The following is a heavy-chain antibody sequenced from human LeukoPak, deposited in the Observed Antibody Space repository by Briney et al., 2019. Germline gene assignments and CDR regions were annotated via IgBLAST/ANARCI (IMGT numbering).Heavy chain of an antibody. CDR2: INHSGST. Sequence: SETLSLTCAVYGGSFSGYYWSWIRQPPGKGLEWTGEINHSGSTNYNPSLKSRVTISVDTSKNQFSLKLSSVTAADTAVYYCARAAYYYDSSGYYPFDYWGQGTLVTVSS. V-gene: IGHV4-34*01. J-gene: IGHJ4*02. CDR3: ARAAYYYDSSGYYPFDY. D-gene: IGHD3-22*01. CDR1: GGSFSGYY.